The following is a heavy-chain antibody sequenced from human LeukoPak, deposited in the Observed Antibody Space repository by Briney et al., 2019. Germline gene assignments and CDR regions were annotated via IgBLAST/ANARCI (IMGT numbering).Heavy chain of an antibody. CDR2: ISWNSGSI. V-gene: IGHV3-9*01. CDR1: GFTFDDYA. Sequence: GGSLRLSCAASGFTFDDYAMHWVRQAPGKGLEWVSGISWNSGSIGYADSVKGRFTISRDNSKNTLHLQMNSLRAEGTAVYYCARDNSVRDEAWWFNPWGQGTLVTVSS. D-gene: IGHD5-24*01. CDR3: ARDNSVRDEAWWFNP. J-gene: IGHJ5*02.